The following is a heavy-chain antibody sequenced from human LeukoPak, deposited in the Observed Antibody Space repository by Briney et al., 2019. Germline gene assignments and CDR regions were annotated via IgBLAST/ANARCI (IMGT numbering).Heavy chain of an antibody. J-gene: IGHJ5*02. V-gene: IGHV4-34*01. D-gene: IGHD3-3*01. CDR3: ARFSRFTGYNWFDP. CDR2: INHSGST. Sequence: SETLSLTCAVYGGSFSGYYWGWIRQPPGKGLEWIGEINHSGSTNYNPSLKSRVTISVDTSKNQFSLKLSSVTAADTAVYYCARFSRFTGYNWFDPWGQGTLVTVSS. CDR1: GGSFSGYY.